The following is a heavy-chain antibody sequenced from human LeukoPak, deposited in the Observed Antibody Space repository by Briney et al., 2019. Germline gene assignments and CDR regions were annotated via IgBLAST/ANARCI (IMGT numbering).Heavy chain of an antibody. CDR1: GFTFSSYA. Sequence: PGGTLRLSCAASGFTFSSYAMNWVRQVPGKGLEWVSSISGRGDKRYYADSVKGRFTISRDNSKNTLYLQMNSLRAEDTAVYYCAKPARTDYADYWGQGTQVTVSS. J-gene: IGHJ4*02. CDR2: ISGRGDKR. V-gene: IGHV3-23*01. CDR3: AKPARTDYADY. D-gene: IGHD1-14*01.